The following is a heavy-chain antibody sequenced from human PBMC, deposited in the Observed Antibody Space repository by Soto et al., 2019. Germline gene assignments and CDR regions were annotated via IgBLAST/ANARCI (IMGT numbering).Heavy chain of an antibody. CDR3: ARGVPYPGIAVAGTVVWFDP. CDR2: INHSGST. D-gene: IGHD6-19*01. Sequence: SETLSLTCAVYGGSFSGYYWSWIRQPPGKGLEWIGEINHSGSTNYNPSLKSRVTISVDTSKNQFSLKLSSVTAADTAVYYCARGVPYPGIAVAGTVVWFDPWGQGTLVTVSS. J-gene: IGHJ5*02. V-gene: IGHV4-34*01. CDR1: GGSFSGYY.